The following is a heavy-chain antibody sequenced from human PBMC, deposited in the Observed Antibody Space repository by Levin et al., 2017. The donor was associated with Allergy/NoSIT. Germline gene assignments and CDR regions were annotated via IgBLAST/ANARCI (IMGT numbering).Heavy chain of an antibody. CDR1: GGSISSDSYY. Sequence: PGGSLRLSCTVSGGSISSDSYYWAWIRQPPGKGLEWIGSIYYSGSAYYNPSLKTRLTISVDTSKNQFSLRLNSVTAVDTAVYYCAGEPNSPYYYYYGMDVWGQGTTVTVSS. J-gene: IGHJ6*02. V-gene: IGHV4-39*07. CDR2: IYYSGSA. D-gene: IGHD2/OR15-2a*01. CDR3: AGEPNSPYYYYYGMDV.